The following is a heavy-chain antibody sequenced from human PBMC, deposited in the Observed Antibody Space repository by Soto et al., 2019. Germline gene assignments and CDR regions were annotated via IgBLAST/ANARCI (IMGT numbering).Heavy chain of an antibody. Sequence: PGGSLRLSCAASGFTFSDYYMSWIRQAPGKGLEWVSYISSSSSYTNYADSVKGRFTISRGNAKNSLYLQMNSLRAEDTAVYYCARVKAGDYGSGSGMDVWGQGTTVTVSS. CDR1: GFTFSDYY. J-gene: IGHJ6*02. V-gene: IGHV3-11*06. D-gene: IGHD3-10*01. CDR3: ARVKAGDYGSGSGMDV. CDR2: ISSSSSYT.